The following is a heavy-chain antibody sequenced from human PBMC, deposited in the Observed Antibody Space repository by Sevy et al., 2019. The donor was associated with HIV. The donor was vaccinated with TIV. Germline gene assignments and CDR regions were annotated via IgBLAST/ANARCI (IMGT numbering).Heavy chain of an antibody. CDR1: GFTFSSYD. CDR2: ILHDGSYR. Sequence: GGSLRLSCAASGFTFSSYDMHWVRQAPGKGLEWVAIILHDGSYREYVDSVRGRFTMSRDNSKNTMYLQMNGLSIEDTAVYYCAKNRLAGGSYFPRHGLDVRGRGTTVTVSS. CDR3: AKNRLAGGSYFPRHGLDV. J-gene: IGHJ6*02. V-gene: IGHV3-30*18. D-gene: IGHD3-10*01.